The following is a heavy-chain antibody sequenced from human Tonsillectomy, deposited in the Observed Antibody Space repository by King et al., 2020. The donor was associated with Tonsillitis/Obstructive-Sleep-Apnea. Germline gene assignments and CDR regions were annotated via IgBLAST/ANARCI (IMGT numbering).Heavy chain of an antibody. V-gene: IGHV3-33*01. CDR2: IWDDGSNK. CDR1: GFTFSRYG. J-gene: IGHJ6*03. CDR3: ARRFGYYMDV. D-gene: IGHD3-16*01. Sequence: QLVQSGGSVVQPGRSLRLSCAASGFTFSRYGMHWVRQAPGKGLEWVAVIWDDGSNKYYAASVKGRFTISRDNSKNTLYLQMNSLGAEDTAVYFCARRFGYYMDVWGKGTMVTVSS.